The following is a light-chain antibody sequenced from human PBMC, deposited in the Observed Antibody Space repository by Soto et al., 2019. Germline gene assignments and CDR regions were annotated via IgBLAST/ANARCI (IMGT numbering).Light chain of an antibody. Sequence: DIHMTHSPSSLSASLGDRVTITFRAIHSISSWLAWYQQKPGKAPKLLIYAASSLQSGVPSRFSGSGSGTKFTLTISSLQPEDFATYYCQQPNTFPLTFGRGTRVEIK. CDR1: HSISSW. V-gene: IGKV1-12*01. J-gene: IGKJ4*01. CDR3: QQPNTFPLT. CDR2: AAS.